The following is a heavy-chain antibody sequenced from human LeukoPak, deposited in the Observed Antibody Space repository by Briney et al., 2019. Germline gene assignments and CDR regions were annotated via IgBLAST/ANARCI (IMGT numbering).Heavy chain of an antibody. CDR1: GFSFSNAY. CDR3: AKSKLRYYFDY. CDR2: ISGSGGST. Sequence: QSGGSLRLSCAASGFSFSNAYMSWVRQAPGKGLEWVSAISGSGGSTYYADSVKGRFTISRDNSKNTLYLQMNSLRAEDTAVYYCAKSKLRYYFDYWGQGTLVTVSS. D-gene: IGHD3-16*01. J-gene: IGHJ4*02. V-gene: IGHV3-23*01.